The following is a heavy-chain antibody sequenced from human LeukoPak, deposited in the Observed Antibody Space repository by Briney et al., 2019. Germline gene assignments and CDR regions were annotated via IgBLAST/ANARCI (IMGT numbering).Heavy chain of an antibody. V-gene: IGHV4-59*01. Sequence: SETLSLTCTVSGGSISSYYWSWIRQPPGKGLEWIGYIYYSGSTNYNPSLKSRVTVSVDTSKNQFSLKLSSVTAADTAVYYCARGDCSSTICFSPMDVWGKGTTVTVSS. CDR2: IYYSGST. CDR3: ARGDCSSTICFSPMDV. D-gene: IGHD2-2*01. J-gene: IGHJ6*03. CDR1: GGSISSYY.